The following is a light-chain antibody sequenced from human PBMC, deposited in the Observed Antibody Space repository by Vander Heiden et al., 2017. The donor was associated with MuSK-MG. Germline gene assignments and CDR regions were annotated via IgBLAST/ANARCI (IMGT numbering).Light chain of an antibody. J-gene: IGKJ1*01. CDR2: AVS. CDR1: QSISSY. Sequence: DIQMTQSPSSLSASIGDRVTITCRASQSISSYLNWYQQKPGKAPKLLIYAVSDLQSGVPSNFSGRGSGTDFTLTISRLQPEDFATYYCQQRVITPQTFGQGTKVEIK. CDR3: QQRVITPQT. V-gene: IGKV1-39*01.